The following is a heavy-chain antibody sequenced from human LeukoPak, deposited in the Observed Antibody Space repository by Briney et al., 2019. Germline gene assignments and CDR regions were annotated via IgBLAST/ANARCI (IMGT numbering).Heavy chain of an antibody. Sequence: GGSLRLPCAASGFTFSSYSMNWVRQAPGKGLEWVSSISSSSSYIYYADSVKGRFTISRDNAKNSLYLQMNSLRAEDTAVYYCARYVRDYGDYDPFFDYWGQGTLVTVSS. CDR1: GFTFSSYS. CDR3: ARYVRDYGDYDPFFDY. J-gene: IGHJ4*02. CDR2: ISSSSSYI. D-gene: IGHD4-17*01. V-gene: IGHV3-21*01.